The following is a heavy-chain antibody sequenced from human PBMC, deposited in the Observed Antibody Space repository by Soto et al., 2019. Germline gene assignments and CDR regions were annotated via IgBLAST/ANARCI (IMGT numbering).Heavy chain of an antibody. CDR3: ATALGYYYDSSGYYDP. J-gene: IGHJ5*02. D-gene: IGHD3-22*01. CDR2: VDPEDGET. V-gene: IGHV1-69-2*01. CDR1: GYTFTDYY. Sequence: ASVKVSCKVSGYTFTDYYMHWVQQAPGKGLEWMGLVDPEDGETIYAEKFQGRVTITADTSTDTAYMELSSLRSEDTAVYYCATALGYYYDSSGYYDPWGQGTLVTVSS.